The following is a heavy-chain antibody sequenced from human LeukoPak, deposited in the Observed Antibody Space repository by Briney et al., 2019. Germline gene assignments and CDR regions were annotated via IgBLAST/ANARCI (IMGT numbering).Heavy chain of an antibody. CDR3: ARSRGGSYFIY. V-gene: IGHV1-2*06. CDR1: GYTFTDYY. J-gene: IGHJ4*02. D-gene: IGHD1-26*01. CDR2: VNPNSGVT. Sequence: ASVKVSCKASGYTFTDYYIHWVRQVPGQGLEWMGRVNPNSGVTDCAQKFQGRVTMTGDTSISTAYMELSSLTSDDTAVYFCARSRGGSYFIYWGQGTLVTVSS.